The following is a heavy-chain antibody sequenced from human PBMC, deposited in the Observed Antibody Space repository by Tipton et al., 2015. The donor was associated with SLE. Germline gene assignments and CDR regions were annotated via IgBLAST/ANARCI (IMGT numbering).Heavy chain of an antibody. Sequence: QSGAEVKKPGASVKVSCKASGYTFTSYYMHWVRQAPGQGLEWMGIINPNGGSTSYAQKFQGRVTMTTDTSTSTAYMELRSLRSDDTAVYYCARAGGSHWGQGTLVTVSS. J-gene: IGHJ4*02. CDR1: GYTFTSYY. D-gene: IGHD1-26*01. V-gene: IGHV1-46*01. CDR3: ARAGGSH. CDR2: INPNGGST.